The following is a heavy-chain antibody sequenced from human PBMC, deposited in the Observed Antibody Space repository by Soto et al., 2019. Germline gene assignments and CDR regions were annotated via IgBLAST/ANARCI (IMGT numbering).Heavy chain of an antibody. J-gene: IGHJ6*03. Sequence: SVKVSCKASGGTFSSYTISWVRQAPGQGLEWMGRIIPILGIANYAQKFQGRVTITADKSTSTAYMELSSLRSEDTAVYYCAREFYDFCSGYQYYYYYYMDVWGKGTTVTVSS. CDR2: IIPILGIA. CDR1: GGTFSSYT. V-gene: IGHV1-69*04. CDR3: AREFYDFCSGYQYYYYYYMDV. D-gene: IGHD3-3*01.